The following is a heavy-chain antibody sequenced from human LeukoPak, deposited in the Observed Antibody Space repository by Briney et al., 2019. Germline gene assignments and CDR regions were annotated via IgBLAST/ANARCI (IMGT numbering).Heavy chain of an antibody. Sequence: SETLSLTCTVSGGSISSSSYYWGWIRQPPGKGLEWIGSIYYSGSTYYNPSLKSRVTISVDTSKNQFSLKLSSVTAADTAVYYCASPSVRTAHAFDFWGQGTMVTVSS. CDR1: GGSISSSSYY. CDR3: ASPSVRTAHAFDF. J-gene: IGHJ3*01. D-gene: IGHD6-19*01. V-gene: IGHV4-39*07. CDR2: IYYSGST.